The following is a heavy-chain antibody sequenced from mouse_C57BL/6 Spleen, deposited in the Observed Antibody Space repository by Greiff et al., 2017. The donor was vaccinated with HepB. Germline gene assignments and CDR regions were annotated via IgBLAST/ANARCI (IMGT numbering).Heavy chain of an antibody. CDR1: GYTFTSYW. CDR2: IDPSDSYT. V-gene: IGHV1-59*01. J-gene: IGHJ4*01. D-gene: IGHD1-1*01. CDR3: SRSLITTVVVDAMDY. Sequence: VQLQQSGAELVRPGTSVKLSCKASGYTFTSYWMHWVKQRPGQGLEWIGVIDPSDSYTNYKQKFKGKATLTVDTSSSTAYMQLSSLTSEDSAVYYCSRSLITTVVVDAMDYWGQGTSVTVSS.